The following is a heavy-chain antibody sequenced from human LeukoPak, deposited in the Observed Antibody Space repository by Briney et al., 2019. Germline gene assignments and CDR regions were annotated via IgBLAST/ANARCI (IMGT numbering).Heavy chain of an antibody. CDR1: GFTFSSYS. V-gene: IGHV3-48*02. D-gene: IGHD2-21*02. CDR2: IRSSSGTI. CDR3: ARGAYCGGDCFFFDY. Sequence: TGGSLRLSCAASGFTFSSYSMNWVRQAPGKGLEWVSNIRSSSGTIYYADSVKGRFTISRDNAKNSLYLQMNSLRDEDTAVYYCARGAYCGGDCFFFDYWGQGTLITVSS. J-gene: IGHJ4*02.